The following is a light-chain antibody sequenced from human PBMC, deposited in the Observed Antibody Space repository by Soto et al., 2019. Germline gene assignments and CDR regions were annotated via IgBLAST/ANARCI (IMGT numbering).Light chain of an antibody. CDR1: QSVSSN. V-gene: IGKV3D-15*02. CDR3: QQWGESPNT. CDR2: DAS. Sequence: EMVMMQSPATLSVSPGERATLSCRASQSVSSNLAWYQQKTGQAPRLLIYDASNRATGIPARFSGSGSGTDFTLTISRLEPEDFAIYYCQQWGESPNTFGQGTRLEIK. J-gene: IGKJ5*01.